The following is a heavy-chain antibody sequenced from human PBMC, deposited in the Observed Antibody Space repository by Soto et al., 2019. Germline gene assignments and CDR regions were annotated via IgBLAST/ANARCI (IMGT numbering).Heavy chain of an antibody. J-gene: IGHJ6*02. CDR1: GFTFSSYG. Sequence: PGGSLRLSCAASGFTFSSYGMHWVRQAPGKGLEWVAVIWYDGSNKYYADSVKGRFTISRDNSKNTLYLQMNSLRAEDTAVYYCARDWSLIAAAGTNYYYGMDVWGQGTTVTVSS. CDR2: IWYDGSNK. D-gene: IGHD6-13*01. V-gene: IGHV3-33*01. CDR3: ARDWSLIAAAGTNYYYGMDV.